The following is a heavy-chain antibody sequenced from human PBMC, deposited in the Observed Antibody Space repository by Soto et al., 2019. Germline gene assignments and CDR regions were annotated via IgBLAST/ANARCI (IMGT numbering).Heavy chain of an antibody. V-gene: IGHV3-33*01. CDR3: ARGAGAAAGTYYYYGMDV. CDR2: IWYDGSNK. J-gene: IGHJ6*02. D-gene: IGHD6-13*01. CDR1: GFTFSSYG. Sequence: QVQLVESGGGVVQPGRSLRLSCAASGFTFSSYGMHWVRQAPGKGLEWVAVIWYDGSNKYYADSVKGRFTISRDNSKNTLYLKMNSLKAEDTAVYYCARGAGAAAGTYYYYGMDVWGQGTTVTVSS.